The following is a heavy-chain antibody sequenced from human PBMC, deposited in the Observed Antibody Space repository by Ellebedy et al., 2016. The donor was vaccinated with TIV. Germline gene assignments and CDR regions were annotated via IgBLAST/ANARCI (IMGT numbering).Heavy chain of an antibody. CDR3: VRGGGSYSDN. J-gene: IGHJ4*02. Sequence: LRLSCAVSGGSISSGGYSWSWIRQPPGKGLEWIGYIYRSGSTYYNPSLKSRVAISVDRSKNQFSLKLSSVTAADTAVYYCVRGGGSYSDNWGQGTLVAVSS. D-gene: IGHD1-26*01. V-gene: IGHV4-30-2*01. CDR1: GGSISSGGYS. CDR2: IYRSGST.